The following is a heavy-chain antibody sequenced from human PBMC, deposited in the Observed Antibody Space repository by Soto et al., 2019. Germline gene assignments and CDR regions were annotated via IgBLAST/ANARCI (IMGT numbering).Heavy chain of an antibody. CDR1: GFNFANSA. J-gene: IGHJ6*02. CDR3: ATGTEYSSSSAYYYYAMDV. V-gene: IGHV3-23*01. D-gene: IGHD6-6*01. CDR2: ISGAGGAT. Sequence: AGGSLSLSCAASGFNFANSAIPWVRQAPGKGLKWGSAISGAGGATYYTDSVKGRFTISRDNSKNMLFLQMNSLRAEDTAVYYCATGTEYSSSSAYYYYAMDVWGQGTTVTVSS.